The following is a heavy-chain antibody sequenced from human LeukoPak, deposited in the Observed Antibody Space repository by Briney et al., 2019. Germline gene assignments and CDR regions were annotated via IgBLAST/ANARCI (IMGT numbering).Heavy chain of an antibody. CDR1: GFTFSSYA. Sequence: HAGGSLRLSCAASGFTFSSYAMSWVRQAPGKGLEWVSAISGSGGSTYYADSVKGRFTISRDNSKNTLYLQMNSLRAEDTAVYYCARDPRPGIAAAGDYWGQGTLVTVSS. CDR2: ISGSGGST. D-gene: IGHD6-13*01. CDR3: ARDPRPGIAAAGDY. J-gene: IGHJ4*02. V-gene: IGHV3-23*01.